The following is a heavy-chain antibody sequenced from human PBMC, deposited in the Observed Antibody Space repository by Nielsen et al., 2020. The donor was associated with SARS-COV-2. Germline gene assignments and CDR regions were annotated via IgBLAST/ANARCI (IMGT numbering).Heavy chain of an antibody. V-gene: IGHV3-15*01. CDR1: GFTFSNAW. CDR2: IKSKTDGGTT. D-gene: IGHD3-16*02. Sequence: GESLKISCAASGFTFSNAWMSWVRQAPGKGLEWVGRIKSKTDGGTTDYAAPVKGRFTISRDDSKNTLYLQMNSLKTEDTAVYYCTTGVYYDYVWGSYRYFDYWGQGTLVTVSS. CDR3: TTGVYYDYVWGSYRYFDY. J-gene: IGHJ4*02.